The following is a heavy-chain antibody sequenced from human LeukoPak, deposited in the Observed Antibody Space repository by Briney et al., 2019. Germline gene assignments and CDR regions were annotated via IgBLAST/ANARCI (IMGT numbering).Heavy chain of an antibody. CDR2: INPNSGDT. Sequence: GASVKVSCKASGYTFTGHSIHWMRQAPGLGLEWMGWINPNSGDTNYAQKFQGRVTMTRDTSISTAYMELSRLRSDDTAVYYCAREQDIGMVSALDYWGQGTLVTVSS. D-gene: IGHD5-18*01. CDR3: AREQDIGMVSALDY. J-gene: IGHJ4*02. CDR1: GYTFTGHS. V-gene: IGHV1-2*02.